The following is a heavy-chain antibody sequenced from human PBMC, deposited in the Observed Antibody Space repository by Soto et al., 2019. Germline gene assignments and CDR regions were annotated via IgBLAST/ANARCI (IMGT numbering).Heavy chain of an antibody. D-gene: IGHD2-2*03. CDR3: AILNGYCISTNCHGYYGMDV. J-gene: IGHJ6*02. V-gene: IGHV4-59*08. CDR1: GGSISSYY. Sequence: SETLSLTCTVSGGSISSYYWSWIRQPPGKGLEWIGYIYYNGNTNYNPSLMSRVTISVDTSKNEFSLRLSSVTASDTAVYYFAILNGYCISTNCHGYYGMDVWGQGTTVTVS. CDR2: IYYNGNT.